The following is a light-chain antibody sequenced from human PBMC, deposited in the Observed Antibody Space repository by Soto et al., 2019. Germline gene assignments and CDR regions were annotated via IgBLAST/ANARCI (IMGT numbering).Light chain of an antibody. CDR3: QLYDPSPVT. V-gene: IGKV3-20*01. CDR1: QSVSGTS. CDR2: NAV. Sequence: EIVLTQSPGTLSLSPGERATLACRAMQSVSGTSLAWYQQKPGQAPRLLIFNAVSRAAGIPDRFSGIGSGTDFYLTISRLEPEDFAMYYCQLYDPSPVTFGQGTKVDIK. J-gene: IGKJ1*01.